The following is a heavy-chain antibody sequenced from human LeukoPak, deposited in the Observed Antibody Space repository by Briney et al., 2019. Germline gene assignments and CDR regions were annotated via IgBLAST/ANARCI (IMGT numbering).Heavy chain of an antibody. D-gene: IGHD5-12*01. Sequence: QPGRSLRLSCAASGFTFSSYGMHWVRQAPGKGLEWVAVISYDGSNKYYADSVKGRFTISRDNSKNTLYLQMNSLRAEDTAVYYCAKGGYSGYDSNWFDPWGQGTLVTVSS. V-gene: IGHV3-30*18. CDR2: ISYDGSNK. J-gene: IGHJ5*02. CDR1: GFTFSSYG. CDR3: AKGGYSGYDSNWFDP.